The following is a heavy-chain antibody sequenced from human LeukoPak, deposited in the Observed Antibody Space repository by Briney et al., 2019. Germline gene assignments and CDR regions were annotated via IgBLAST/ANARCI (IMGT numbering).Heavy chain of an antibody. V-gene: IGHV3-21*01. J-gene: IGHJ4*02. CDR3: ARAPYLEMATVKNGY. D-gene: IGHD5-24*01. CDR1: GFTFSNYA. Sequence: GGSLRLSCAASGFTFSNYALNWVRQAPGKGLEWVSSISSSSSYIYYADSVKGRFTISRDNAKNSLYLQMNSLRAEDTAVYYCARAPYLEMATVKNGYWGQGTLVTVSS. CDR2: ISSSSSYI.